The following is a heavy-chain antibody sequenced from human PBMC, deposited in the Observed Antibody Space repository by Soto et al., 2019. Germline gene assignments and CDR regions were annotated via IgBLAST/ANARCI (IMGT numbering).Heavy chain of an antibody. Sequence: PSETLSLTCTVSGGSISSCYWSWIRQPPGKGLEWIGYMSYSGSTNYNPSLKSRVTISVDTSKNQFSLKLSSVTAADTAVYYCVRHREAAGCNWFDHWGQGTLVTVSS. J-gene: IGHJ5*02. V-gene: IGHV4-59*08. CDR2: MSYSGST. CDR3: VRHREAAGCNWFDH. D-gene: IGHD6-13*01. CDR1: GGSISSCY.